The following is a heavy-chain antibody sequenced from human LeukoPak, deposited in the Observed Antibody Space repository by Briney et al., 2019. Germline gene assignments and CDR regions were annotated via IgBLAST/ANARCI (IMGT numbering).Heavy chain of an antibody. CDR3: AKVGGLDPDY. CDR1: GFTFSSYS. D-gene: IGHD2-15*01. J-gene: IGHJ4*02. V-gene: IGHV3-23*01. CDR2: ISGSGGST. Sequence: GGSLRLSCAASGFTFSSYSMNWVRQAPGKGLEWVSAISGSGGSTYYADSVKGRFTISRDNSKNTLYLQMNSLRAEDTAVYYCAKVGGLDPDYWGQGTLVTVSS.